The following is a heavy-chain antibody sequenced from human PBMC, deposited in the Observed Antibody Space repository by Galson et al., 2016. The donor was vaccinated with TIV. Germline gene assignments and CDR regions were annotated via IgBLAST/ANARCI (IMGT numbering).Heavy chain of an antibody. CDR3: ARARRGYCSGGSCLPGY. D-gene: IGHD2-15*01. CDR1: GYTFTSYD. Sequence: SVKVSCKASGYTFTSYDINWVRQATGQGLEWMGWMNPNSGNAGYAQKFQGRVTMTSNTSVNTAYMEVRSLKFEDTAVYYCARARRGYCSGGSCLPGYWGQGTLVTASS. V-gene: IGHV1-8*01. CDR2: MNPNSGNA. J-gene: IGHJ4*02.